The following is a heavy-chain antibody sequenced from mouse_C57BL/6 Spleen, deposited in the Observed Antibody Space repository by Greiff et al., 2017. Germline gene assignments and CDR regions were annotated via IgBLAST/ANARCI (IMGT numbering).Heavy chain of an antibody. CDR3: AREEYYYGSRCFDY. CDR1: GYTFTSYW. CDR2: INPGNGGT. D-gene: IGHD1-1*01. V-gene: IGHV1-53*01. Sequence: QVQLKQPGTELVKPGASVKLSCKASGYTFTSYWMHWVKQRPGQGLEWIGNINPGNGGTNYNEKFKSKATLTVDKSSSTAYMPLSSLTSEDSAVYYWAREEYYYGSRCFDYWGQGTTLTVSS. J-gene: IGHJ2*01.